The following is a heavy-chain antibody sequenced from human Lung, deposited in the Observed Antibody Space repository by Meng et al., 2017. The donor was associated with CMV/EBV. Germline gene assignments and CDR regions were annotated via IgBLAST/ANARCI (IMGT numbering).Heavy chain of an antibody. V-gene: IGHV5-51*01. CDR3: ARLSYYDFWSGYYPYYYGMDV. CDR2: IYPGDSDT. CDR1: GYSFTSYW. J-gene: IGHJ6*02. Sequence: GEXXTISCKGSGYSFTSYWIGWVRQMPGKGLEWMGIIYPGDSDTRYSPSFQGQVTISADKSISTAYLQWSSLKASDTAMYYCARLSYYDFWSGYYPYYYGMDVXGQGXTVTSP. D-gene: IGHD3-3*01.